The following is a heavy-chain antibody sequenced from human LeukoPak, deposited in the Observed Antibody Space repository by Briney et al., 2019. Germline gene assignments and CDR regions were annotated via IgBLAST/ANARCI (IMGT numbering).Heavy chain of an antibody. CDR3: ARGEHYGSITGTRWFDP. V-gene: IGHV1-69*05. J-gene: IGHJ5*02. CDR2: IIPIFGTA. CDR1: GGTFSSYA. D-gene: IGHD1-7*01. Sequence: ASVKVSCKASGGTFSSYAISWVRQAPGQGREWMGGIIPIFGTANYAQKFQGRVTITTDESTSTAYMELSSLRSEDTAVYYCARGEHYGSITGTRWFDPWGQGTLVTVSS.